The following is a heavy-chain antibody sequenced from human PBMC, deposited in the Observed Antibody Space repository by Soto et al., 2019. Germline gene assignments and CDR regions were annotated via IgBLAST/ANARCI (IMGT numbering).Heavy chain of an antibody. CDR2: INPSGGST. CDR1: GYTFTSYD. V-gene: IGHV1-46*01. D-gene: IGHD2-15*01. CDR3: ARDGGSALRCDY. J-gene: IGHJ4*02. Sequence: ASVKVSCKASGYTFTSYDMHWVRQAPGQGLEWMGIINPSGGSTSYAQKFQGRVTMTRDTSTSTVYMELSSLRSEDTAVYYCARDGGSALRCDYWGQGTLVTVSS.